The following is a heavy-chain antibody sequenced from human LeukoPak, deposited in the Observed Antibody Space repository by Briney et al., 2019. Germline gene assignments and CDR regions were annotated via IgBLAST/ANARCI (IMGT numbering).Heavy chain of an antibody. CDR3: ARGSPPRRNYDSRGYYSYYFDY. CDR2: ISAYNGNT. Sequence: ASVEVSCKASGYTFTSYGISWVRQAPGQGLEWMGWISAYNGNTNYAQKLQGRVTMTTDTSTSTVYMELRSLRSDDTAVYYCARGSPPRRNYDSRGYYSYYFDYWGQGTLVTVSS. D-gene: IGHD3-22*01. CDR1: GYTFTSYG. J-gene: IGHJ4*02. V-gene: IGHV1-18*01.